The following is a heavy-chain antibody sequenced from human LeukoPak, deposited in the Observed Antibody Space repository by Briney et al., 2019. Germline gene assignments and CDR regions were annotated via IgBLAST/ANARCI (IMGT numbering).Heavy chain of an antibody. CDR2: INPNSGGT. V-gene: IGHV1-2*02. J-gene: IGHJ4*02. Sequence: EASVKVSCKASGYTFTGYYMHWARQAPGQGLEWMGWINPNSGGTNYAQKFQGRVTMTRDTSISTAYMELSRLRSDDTAVYYCARDRGSTDPFDYWGQGTLVTVSS. CDR1: GYTFTGYY. D-gene: IGHD3-10*01. CDR3: ARDRGSTDPFDY.